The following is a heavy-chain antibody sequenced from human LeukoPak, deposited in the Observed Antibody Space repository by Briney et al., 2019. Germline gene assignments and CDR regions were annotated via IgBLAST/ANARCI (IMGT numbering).Heavy chain of an antibody. Sequence: GGSLRLSCAASGFTFSSYAMHWVRQAPGKGLEWVAVISYDGSNKYYADSVKGRFTISRDNSKNTPYLQMNSLRAEDTAVYYCARDSDDYGDYVFDYWGQGTLVTVSP. J-gene: IGHJ4*02. CDR3: ARDSDDYGDYVFDY. CDR2: ISYDGSNK. V-gene: IGHV3-30*04. D-gene: IGHD4-17*01. CDR1: GFTFSSYA.